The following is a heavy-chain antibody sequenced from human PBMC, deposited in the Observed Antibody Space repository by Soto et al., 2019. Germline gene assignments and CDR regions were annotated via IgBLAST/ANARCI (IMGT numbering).Heavy chain of an antibody. J-gene: IGHJ4*02. CDR1: GFTFSSYA. D-gene: IGHD3-3*01. V-gene: IGHV3-23*01. Sequence: GGSLRLSCAASGFTFSSYAMSWVRQAPGKGLEWVSAISGSGGSTYYADSVKGRFTISRDNSKNTLYLQMNSLRAEDTAVYYCAKDLEIRFLEWLFPAIDYWGQGTLVTVSS. CDR2: ISGSGGST. CDR3: AKDLEIRFLEWLFPAIDY.